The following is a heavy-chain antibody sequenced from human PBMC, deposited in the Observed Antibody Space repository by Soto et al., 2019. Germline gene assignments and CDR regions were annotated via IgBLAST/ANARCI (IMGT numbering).Heavy chain of an antibody. J-gene: IGHJ4*02. V-gene: IGHV4-31*03. CDR1: GGSISSGGYY. D-gene: IGHD6-19*01. CDR2: IYYIGST. CDR3: ARVAVAGTRVDY. Sequence: PSETLSLTCTVSGGSISSGGYYWNWIRQHPGKGLEWIGYIYYIGSTYYNPSLKSRVTISLDTSMNQFSLKLSSVTVADTAVYYFARVAVAGTRVDYWGQGSLVTVSS.